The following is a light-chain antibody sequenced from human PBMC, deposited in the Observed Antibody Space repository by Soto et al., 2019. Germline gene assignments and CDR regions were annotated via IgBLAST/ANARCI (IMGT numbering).Light chain of an antibody. Sequence: QSALTQPASVSGSPGQSITISCTGTSSDVGSYNLVSWYQQHPGKAPKVMIYEVSKRPSGVSNRFSGSKSGNTASLTISGLQAEDEADYYCCSHGGSYVFGTGTKVTVL. CDR3: CSHGGSYV. CDR1: SSDVGSYNL. J-gene: IGLJ1*01. V-gene: IGLV2-23*02. CDR2: EVS.